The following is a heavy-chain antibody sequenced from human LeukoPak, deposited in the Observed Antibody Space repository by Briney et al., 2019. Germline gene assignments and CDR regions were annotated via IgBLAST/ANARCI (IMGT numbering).Heavy chain of an antibody. CDR1: GYTFTSYG. J-gene: IGHJ2*01. D-gene: IGHD6-13*01. CDR2: ISAYNGNT. CDR3: ARVSSSWYQDWYFDL. V-gene: IGHV1-18*01. Sequence: ASVRVSCKASGYTFTSYGISWVRQAPGQGLEWMGWISAYNGNTNYAQKLQGRVTMTTDTSTSTAYMELRGLRSDDTAVYYCARVSSSWYQDWYFDLWGRGTLVTVSS.